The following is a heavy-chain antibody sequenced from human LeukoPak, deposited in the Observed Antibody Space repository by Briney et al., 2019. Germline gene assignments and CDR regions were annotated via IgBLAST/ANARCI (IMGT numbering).Heavy chain of an antibody. CDR1: GFTFNIYW. D-gene: IGHD3-22*01. J-gene: IGHJ4*02. CDR3: ARGDSRLLHY. Sequence: GGSLRLSCAASGFTFNIYWMSWVRQAPGKGLEWVSYISRSGSTIYYADSVKGRFTISRDNAKNSLYLQMSSLRAEDTAVYYCARGDSRLLHYWGQGTLVTVSS. CDR2: ISRSGSTI. V-gene: IGHV3-11*01.